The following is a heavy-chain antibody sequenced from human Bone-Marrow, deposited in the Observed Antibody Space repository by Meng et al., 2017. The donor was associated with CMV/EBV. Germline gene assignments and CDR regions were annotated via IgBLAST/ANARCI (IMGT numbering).Heavy chain of an antibody. V-gene: IGHV3-11*04. CDR2: ISSSGSTK. CDR1: GFTFSDYY. D-gene: IGHD6-19*01. Sequence: GGSLRLSCAASGFTFSDYYMSWIRQAPGKGLEGVSYISSSGSTKYYADSVKGRFTISRDNAKNPLYLQMNSLRAEDTAVYYCARDLAVAGSDYYYNYGMDVWGQGTTVTVSS. CDR3: ARDLAVAGSDYYYNYGMDV. J-gene: IGHJ6*02.